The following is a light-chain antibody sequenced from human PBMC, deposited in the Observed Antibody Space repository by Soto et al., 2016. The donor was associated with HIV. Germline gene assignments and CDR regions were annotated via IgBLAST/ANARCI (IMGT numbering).Light chain of an antibody. CDR3: QVWDETSDSAV. J-gene: IGLJ2*01. V-gene: IGLV3-21*03. CDR1: NNGRKS. CDR2: DDT. Sequence: YVLTQPPSVSVAPGKTATITCGGDNNGRKSVNWYQQKPGQAPVLVVYDDTDRPSGISGRFAGSNSGSAATLTITKVEFGDEADYYCQVWDETSDSAVFAGGTKVTVL.